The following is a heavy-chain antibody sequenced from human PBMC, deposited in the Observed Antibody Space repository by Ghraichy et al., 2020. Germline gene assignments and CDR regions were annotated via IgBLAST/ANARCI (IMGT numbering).Heavy chain of an antibody. CDR2: INHSGST. V-gene: IGHV4-34*01. Sequence: SETLSLTCAVYGGSFSGYYWSWIRQPPGKGLEWIGEINHSGSTNYNPSLKSRVTISVDTSKNQFSLKLSSVTAADTAVYYCASGEVGATMAYFDYWGQGTLVTVSS. CDR1: GGSFSGYY. J-gene: IGHJ4*02. D-gene: IGHD1-26*01. CDR3: ASGEVGATMAYFDY.